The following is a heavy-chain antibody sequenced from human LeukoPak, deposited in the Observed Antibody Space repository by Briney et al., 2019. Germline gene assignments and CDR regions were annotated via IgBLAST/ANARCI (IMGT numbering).Heavy chain of an antibody. CDR3: ARDRRYSYGMDV. V-gene: IGHV4-59*12. CDR2: IYYSGST. CDR1: GGSIGSYY. Sequence: SETLSLTCTVSGGSIGSYYWSWIRQPPGKGLEWIGYIYYSGSTNYNPSLKGRVTISVDTSKNQFSLKLSSVTAADTAVYYCARDRRYSYGMDVWGQGTTVTVSS. J-gene: IGHJ6*02. D-gene: IGHD3-9*01.